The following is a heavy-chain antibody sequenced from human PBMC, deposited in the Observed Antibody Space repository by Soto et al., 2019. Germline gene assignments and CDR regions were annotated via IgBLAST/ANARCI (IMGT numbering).Heavy chain of an antibody. CDR1: GYTFTTYY. Sequence: ASVKVSCKDSGYTFTTYYMYWVRRAPGQGLEGMGIINPSGGSTSFAQKCQGRVTMTRDKSTSTVYMELISLTSEDTAVYYCSIHVGMASRPYLDYWGQGTLVTVSS. CDR3: SIHVGMASRPYLDY. D-gene: IGHD6-6*01. V-gene: IGHV1-46*01. J-gene: IGHJ4*02. CDR2: INPSGGST.